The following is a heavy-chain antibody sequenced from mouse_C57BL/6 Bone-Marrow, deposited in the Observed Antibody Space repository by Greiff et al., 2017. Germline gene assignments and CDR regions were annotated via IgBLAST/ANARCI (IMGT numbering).Heavy chain of an antibody. J-gene: IGHJ4*01. Sequence: ESGPGILQPSQTLSLTCSFSGFSLSTFGMGVGWIRQPSGQGLEWLAHIWWDDDKYYNPALKSRLTISKDTSKNQVFLKIANVDTADTATYYCARIAPRKGYYAMDYWGQGTSVTVSS. CDR3: ARIAPRKGYYAMDY. CDR1: GFSLSTFGMG. V-gene: IGHV8-8*01. CDR2: IWWDDDK.